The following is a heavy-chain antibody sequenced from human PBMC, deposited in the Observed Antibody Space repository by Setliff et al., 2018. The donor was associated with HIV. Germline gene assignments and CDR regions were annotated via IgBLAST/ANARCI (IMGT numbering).Heavy chain of an antibody. CDR1: GGSIGTANW. V-gene: IGHV4-4*02. J-gene: IGHJ3*02. D-gene: IGHD1-26*01. CDR3: AKTSVGATGLYALDI. CDR2: IYYSGNT. Sequence: PSETLSLTCAVSGGSIGTANWWSWVRQPPGQGLEWIGEIYYSGNTNYNPSLKSRVTMSADTSNNQFSLRLTSMTAADTAVYYCAKTSVGATGLYALDIWGQGTMVTVSS.